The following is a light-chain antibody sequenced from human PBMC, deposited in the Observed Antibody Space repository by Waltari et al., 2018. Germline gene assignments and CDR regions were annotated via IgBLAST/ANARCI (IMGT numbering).Light chain of an antibody. CDR2: DVT. CDR3: CSYAGSYTYWV. Sequence: QSALTQPRSVSGSPGQSVTISCTGTNSDIGAYNYVSWYQQYPGKAPELMIYDVTKRPSGVPDRFSCSKSGNTASLTISGLQAEDEADYYCCSYAGSYTYWVFGGGTKLTVL. CDR1: NSDIGAYNY. V-gene: IGLV2-11*01. J-gene: IGLJ3*02.